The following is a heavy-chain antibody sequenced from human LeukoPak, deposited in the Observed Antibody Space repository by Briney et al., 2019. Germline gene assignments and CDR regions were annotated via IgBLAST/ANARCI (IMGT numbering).Heavy chain of an antibody. CDR1: GFSFTNYA. D-gene: IGHD2-15*01. J-gene: IGHJ4*02. CDR2: ISGSGDDT. CDR3: AKIPLYCSSGSCSIDY. Sequence: GGSLRLSCAASGFSFTNYAMSWVRQAPGKGPEWVSTISGSGDDTYYADSVKGRFTTSSDSSKNTLHLQMNSLRAEDTAIYYCAKIPLYCSSGSCSIDYWGQGTLVTVSS. V-gene: IGHV3-23*01.